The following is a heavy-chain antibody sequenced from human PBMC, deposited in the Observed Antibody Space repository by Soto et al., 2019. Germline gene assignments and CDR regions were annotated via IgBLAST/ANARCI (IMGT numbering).Heavy chain of an antibody. D-gene: IGHD2-15*01. CDR1: GFTFSSYA. V-gene: IGHV3-23*01. Sequence: GGSLRLSCAASGFTFSSYAMSWVRQAPGKGLEWVSAISGSGGSTYYADSVKGRFTISRDNSKNTLYLQMNSLRAEDTAVYYCAKDSSIVVVPAAKIIGYCSGGSCYGPPIWGQGTLVTVSS. CDR2: ISGSGGST. J-gene: IGHJ4*02. CDR3: AKDSSIVVVPAAKIIGYCSGGSCYGPPI.